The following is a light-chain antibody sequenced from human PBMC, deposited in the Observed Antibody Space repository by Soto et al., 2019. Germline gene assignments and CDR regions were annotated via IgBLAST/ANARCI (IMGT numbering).Light chain of an antibody. Sequence: EIVFTQSACTLSLSPGQRATLSCRASQRLSASDIAWYQHKPGQAPRLLIYGASYRATGIPDRFSGSGSGTDFTLTISRLEPEDFAVYYCQHYGTSPTWMFGQGTKVDI. J-gene: IGKJ1*01. CDR3: QHYGTSPTWM. CDR1: QRLSASD. CDR2: GAS. V-gene: IGKV3-20*01.